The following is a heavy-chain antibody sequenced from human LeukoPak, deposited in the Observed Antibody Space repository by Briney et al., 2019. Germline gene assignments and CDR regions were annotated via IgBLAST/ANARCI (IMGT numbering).Heavy chain of an antibody. Sequence: GSLRLSCLPSGFTFSNYAMTWVRQAPGKGLEWVSSISGSGGTSYYADSGKGRFTISRDSAKNMLFLQMNRLRAEDTAVYYCARDRRWGIVGATWRAFDIRGQGTMVTVSS. CDR1: GFTFSNYA. CDR3: ARDRRWGIVGATWRAFDI. J-gene: IGHJ3*02. V-gene: IGHV3-23*01. CDR2: ISGSGGTS. D-gene: IGHD1-26*01.